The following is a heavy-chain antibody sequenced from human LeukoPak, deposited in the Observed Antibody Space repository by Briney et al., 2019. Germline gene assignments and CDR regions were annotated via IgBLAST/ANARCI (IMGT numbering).Heavy chain of an antibody. CDR2: ISSSSSTI. V-gene: IGHV3-48*01. Sequence: PGGSLRLSCAASGFTFSSYSMNWVRQAPGKGLEWVSYISSSSSTIYYADSVKGRFTISRDNAKNSLYLQMNSLRAEDTAVYYCARVPNWNRLRGGRDTRYYYMDVWGKGTTVTVSS. J-gene: IGHJ6*03. D-gene: IGHD1-1*01. CDR3: ARVPNWNRLRGGRDTRYYYMDV. CDR1: GFTFSSYS.